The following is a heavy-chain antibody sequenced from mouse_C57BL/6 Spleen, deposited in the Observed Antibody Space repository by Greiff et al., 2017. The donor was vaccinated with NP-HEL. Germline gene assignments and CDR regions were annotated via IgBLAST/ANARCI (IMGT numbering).Heavy chain of an antibody. CDR1: GFTFSDYG. D-gene: IGHD4-1*01. Sequence: EVKLVESGGGLVQPGGSLKLSCAASGFTFSDYGMAWVRQAPRKGPEWVAFISNLAYSIYYADTVTGRFTISRENAKNTLYLEMSSLRSEDTAMYYCEREGTGKGYFDVWGTGTTVTVSS. CDR3: EREGTGKGYFDV. V-gene: IGHV5-15*01. CDR2: ISNLAYSI. J-gene: IGHJ1*03.